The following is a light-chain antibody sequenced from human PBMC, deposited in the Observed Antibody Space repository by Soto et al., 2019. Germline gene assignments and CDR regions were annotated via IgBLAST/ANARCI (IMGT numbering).Light chain of an antibody. CDR2: GAS. Sequence: EIVLTTSTGTLSLSPGERDTLSCRASQSVSSSSLAWYQQKPGQAPRLLIYGASSRATGIPDRFSCSGSGTGFTLTNRRLEPEDFAEYYCQQNVSSPIFTFGPGTKVDIK. V-gene: IGKV3-20*01. CDR3: QQNVSSPIFT. CDR1: QSVSSSS. J-gene: IGKJ3*01.